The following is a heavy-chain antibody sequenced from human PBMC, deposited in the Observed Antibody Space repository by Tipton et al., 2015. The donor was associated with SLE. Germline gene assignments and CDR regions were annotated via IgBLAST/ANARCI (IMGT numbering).Heavy chain of an antibody. V-gene: IGHV3-48*03. J-gene: IGHJ4*02. CDR1: GFTFSSYE. D-gene: IGHD6-13*01. CDR3: ARRGVAAAGTVY. CDR2: ISSSGSTI. Sequence: GSLRLSCAASGFTFSSYEMNWVRQAPGKGLEWVSYISSSGSTIYYADSVKGRFTISRDNAKNSLYLQMNSLRAEDTAVYYCARRGVAAAGTVYWGQGTLVTVSS.